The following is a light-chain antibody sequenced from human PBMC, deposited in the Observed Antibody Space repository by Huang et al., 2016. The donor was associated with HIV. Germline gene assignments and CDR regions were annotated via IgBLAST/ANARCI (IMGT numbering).Light chain of an antibody. V-gene: IGKV3-15*01. CDR1: LSVSSN. J-gene: IGKJ1*01. Sequence: EIVMTQSPATLSVSPGERAVLSCRASLSVSSNLAWYQQQPGQAPRPLIYGASTRATGIPARFSGSGSGTEFTLTISSLQSEDSAVYYCQQYNYWWTFGQGTKVEIK. CDR2: GAS. CDR3: QQYNYWWT.